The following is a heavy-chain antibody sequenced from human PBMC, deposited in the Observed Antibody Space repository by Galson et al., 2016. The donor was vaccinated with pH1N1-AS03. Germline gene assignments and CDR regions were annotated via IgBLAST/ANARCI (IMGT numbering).Heavy chain of an antibody. Sequence: SCKASGDSFSSYAFTWVRLAPGQGLEWMGGIIPIFGKPQYAQKFQGRVTITADESTTTVYMDLSSLIPDDTAMYYCARDGPGIVRANAHWGQGTLVTVSS. V-gene: IGHV1-69*01. J-gene: IGHJ1*01. CDR2: IIPIFGKP. CDR1: GDSFSSYA. CDR3: ARDGPGIVRANAH. D-gene: IGHD1-14*01.